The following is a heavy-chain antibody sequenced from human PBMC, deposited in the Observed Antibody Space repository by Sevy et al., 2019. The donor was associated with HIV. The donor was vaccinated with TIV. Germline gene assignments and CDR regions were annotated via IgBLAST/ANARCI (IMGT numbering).Heavy chain of an antibody. CDR3: ARVLGCSSTSCYIPSYYYYGMDV. CDR1: GFTFSAYG. Sequence: GESLKISCEASGFTFSAYGMHWVRQAPGKGLEWVSYISSSGSTIYYADSVKGRFTISRDNAKNSLYLQMNSLRAEDTAVYYCARVLGCSSTSCYIPSYYYYGMDVWGQGTTVTVSS. J-gene: IGHJ6*02. CDR2: ISSSGSTI. D-gene: IGHD2-2*02. V-gene: IGHV3-48*04.